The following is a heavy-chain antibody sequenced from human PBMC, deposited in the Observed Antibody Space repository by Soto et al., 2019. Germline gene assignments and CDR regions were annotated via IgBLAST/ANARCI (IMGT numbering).Heavy chain of an antibody. V-gene: IGHV3-23*01. CDR2: VTASGGGT. Sequence: GGSLRLSCAASGFIFNNYAMTWVRQAPGKGLEWVSTVTASGGGTFYANSVKGRFTISRDNSRNTLHLQMSSLRVEDTALYYCAKALVTALTAKFGYWGQGTLVTV. D-gene: IGHD2-21*02. CDR1: GFIFNNYA. CDR3: AKALVTALTAKFGY. J-gene: IGHJ4*02.